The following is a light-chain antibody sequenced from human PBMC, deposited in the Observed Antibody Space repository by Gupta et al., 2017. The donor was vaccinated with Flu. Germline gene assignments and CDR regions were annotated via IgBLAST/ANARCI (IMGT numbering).Light chain of an antibody. CDR2: NDN. CDR3: AAWEDSLTARSADGSLTGLWV. V-gene: IGLV1-44*01. J-gene: IGLJ3*02. Sequence: WYQHLPGTAPRLLIYNDNQRPSGVPDRFSGSKSGTSASLAIGGLQSEDEADYYCAAWEDSLTARSADGSLTGLWVFGGVTKLSVL.